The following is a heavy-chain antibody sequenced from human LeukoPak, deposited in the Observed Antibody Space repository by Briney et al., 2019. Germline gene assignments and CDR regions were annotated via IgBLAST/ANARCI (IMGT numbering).Heavy chain of an antibody. J-gene: IGHJ4*02. D-gene: IGHD3-3*01. Sequence: GGSLRLSCVASGFTFTKFAMSWVRQAPGMGLEWLSTIRYDVSDIYHAASVKGRFTISRDTSKNTLYLQMNSLRVEDAAIYYCALRSGENAGPLNRWGQGSLVSVS. V-gene: IGHV3-23*01. CDR1: GFTFTKFA. CDR2: IRYDVSDI. CDR3: ALRSGENAGPLNR.